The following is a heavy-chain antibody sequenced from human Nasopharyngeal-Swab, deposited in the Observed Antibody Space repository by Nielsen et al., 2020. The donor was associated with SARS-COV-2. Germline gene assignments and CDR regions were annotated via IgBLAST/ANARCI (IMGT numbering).Heavy chain of an antibody. CDR1: GGTYSSYA. V-gene: IGHV1-69*13. CDR3: ARGGWKRYYYYYMDV. J-gene: IGHJ6*03. CDR2: NIPIFGTA. D-gene: IGHD6-19*01. Sequence: SEKVSCKASGGTYSSYAISWVRQAPGQGLEWMGGNIPIFGTANYAQKFQGRVTITADESTSTAYMELSSLRSEDTAVYYCARGGWKRYYYYYMDVWGKGTTVTVSS.